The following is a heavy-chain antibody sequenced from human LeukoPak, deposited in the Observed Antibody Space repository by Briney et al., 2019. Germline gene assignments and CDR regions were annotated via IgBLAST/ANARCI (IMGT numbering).Heavy chain of an antibody. CDR3: ARGYGGNSYHYYGMDV. CDR2: IYYSGST. Sequence: SETLSLTCTVSGGSISSYYWSWIRQPPGKGLEWMGYIYYSGSTNYNPSLKSRVTISVDTSKNQFSLKLSSVTAADTAVYYCARGYGGNSYHYYGMDVWGQGTTVTVSS. D-gene: IGHD4-23*01. J-gene: IGHJ6*02. CDR1: GGSISSYY. V-gene: IGHV4-59*01.